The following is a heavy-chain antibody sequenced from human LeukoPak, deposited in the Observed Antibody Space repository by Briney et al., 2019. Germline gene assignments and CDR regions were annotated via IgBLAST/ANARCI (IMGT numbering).Heavy chain of an antibody. CDR1: GFTFSTYA. V-gene: IGHV3-23*01. D-gene: IGHD3-9*01. J-gene: IGHJ5*02. CDR3: AKDLTAHLTIRWFDP. CDR2: ISGSGSST. Sequence: GGSLRLSCAASGFTFSTYAMTWVRQAPGKGLEWVSAISGSGSSTYYADSVKGRFTISRDNSKNTLYLQMNSLRAEDTAVYYCAKDLTAHLTIRWFDPWGQGTLVTVSS.